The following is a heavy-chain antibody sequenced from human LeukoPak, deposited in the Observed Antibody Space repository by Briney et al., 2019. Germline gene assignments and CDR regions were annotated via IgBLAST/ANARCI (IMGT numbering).Heavy chain of an antibody. CDR3: ARALFPAPYPFDS. V-gene: IGHV3-7*05. CDR1: VFSFTTYW. CDR2: IKQDGSDK. Sequence: GGSLRLSCAASVFSFTTYWMSWVRQAPGKGLEWVANIKQDGSDKYYVDSVKGRFNISRDNAKNSLYLQMNSLRAEDTAVYYCARALFPAPYPFDSWGQGTLVTVSS. J-gene: IGHJ4*02.